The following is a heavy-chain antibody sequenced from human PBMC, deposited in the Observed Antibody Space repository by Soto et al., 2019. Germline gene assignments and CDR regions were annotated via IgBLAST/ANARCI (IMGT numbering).Heavy chain of an antibody. V-gene: IGHV4-31*03. Sequence: PSETLSLTCNGKGGSLTGGDKYWTWIRHRPGEGLEWFGYINHRGSLYYNPSLKSRVSMSVDTSKNQFSLNLSSVTAADTAVYYCARELPQRQGRNMDVWGQGTTVTVSS. CDR3: ARELPQRQGRNMDV. J-gene: IGHJ6*02. CDR1: GGSLTGGDKY. D-gene: IGHD1-1*01. CDR2: INHRGSL.